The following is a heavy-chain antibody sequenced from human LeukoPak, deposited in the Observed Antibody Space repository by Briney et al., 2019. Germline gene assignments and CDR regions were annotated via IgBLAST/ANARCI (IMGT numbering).Heavy chain of an antibody. CDR2: INRDGSWT. CDR1: GNYW. D-gene: IGHD2-2*01. V-gene: IGHV3-74*01. J-gene: IGHJ4*02. CDR3: VSFYETY. Sequence: GGSLRLSCAASGNYWMHWVRQAPGKGLVWVSHINRDGSWTSYADSVKGRFTISKDNAKNTVYLQMNNLRAEDTAVYYCVSFYETYWGRGTLVTVSS.